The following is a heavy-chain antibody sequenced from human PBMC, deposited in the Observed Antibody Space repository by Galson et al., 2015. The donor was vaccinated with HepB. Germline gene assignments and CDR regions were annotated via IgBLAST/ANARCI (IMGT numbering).Heavy chain of an antibody. CDR3: ARVTSIYDHNRRGYSYYYYGMDV. J-gene: IGHJ6*02. Sequence: SVKVSCKASGYIFTNYVIHWVRQAPGQGLEWMGGINTKTGNPTYAQGFTGRFVLSLDTSVTTAYLQISSLKAEDTAVYFCARVTSIYDHNRRGYSYYYYGMDVWGQGTTVTVSS. V-gene: IGHV7-4-1*02. D-gene: IGHD2/OR15-2a*01. CDR1: GYIFTNYV. CDR2: INTKTGNP.